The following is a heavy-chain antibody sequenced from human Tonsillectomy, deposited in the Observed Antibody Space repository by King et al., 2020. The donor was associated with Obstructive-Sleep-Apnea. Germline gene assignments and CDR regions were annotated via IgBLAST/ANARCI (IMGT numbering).Heavy chain of an antibody. D-gene: IGHD2-2*01. Sequence: VQLVESGGGLVQPGGSLRLPCAASGFTFSSYSMNWVRQAPGKGLEWVSYISSSSSTIYYADSVKGRFTISRDNAKNSLYLQMNSLRAEDTAVYYCARDGRSGYCSSTSCYGPYYYYGMDVWGQGTTVTVSS. V-gene: IGHV3-48*04. CDR3: ARDGRSGYCSSTSCYGPYYYYGMDV. CDR2: ISSSSSTI. J-gene: IGHJ6*02. CDR1: GFTFSSYS.